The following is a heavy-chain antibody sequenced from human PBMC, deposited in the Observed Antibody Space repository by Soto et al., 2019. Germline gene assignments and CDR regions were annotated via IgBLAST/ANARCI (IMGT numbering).Heavy chain of an antibody. Sequence: EVQLVESGGGLVQPGGSLRLSCAASGFTFSSYWMSWVRQAPGKGLEWVANIKQDGSEIHYVDSVKGRFTISRDNAKNSLYLQMNSLRAEATAVYYCARDLASTTIPNYWGQGTLVTVSS. CDR1: GFTFSSYW. CDR2: IKQDGSEI. J-gene: IGHJ4*02. D-gene: IGHD4-17*01. V-gene: IGHV3-7*04. CDR3: ARDLASTTIPNY.